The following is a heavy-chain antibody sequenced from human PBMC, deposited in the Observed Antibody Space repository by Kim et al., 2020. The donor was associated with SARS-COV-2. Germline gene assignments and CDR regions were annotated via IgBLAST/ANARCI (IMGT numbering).Heavy chain of an antibody. CDR3: ARNLVPTTKTYGMDV. CDR2: ISSTSAYI. CDR1: GFTFSTYS. J-gene: IGHJ6*02. V-gene: IGHV3-21*01. D-gene: IGHD2-2*01. Sequence: GGSLRLSCAASGFTFSTYSMNWVRQAPGKGLEWVSSISSTSAYIYYADSVKGRFTISRDNAKDSLYLQMNSLRAEDTAVYYCARNLVPTTKTYGMDVWGQWPTVTVSS.